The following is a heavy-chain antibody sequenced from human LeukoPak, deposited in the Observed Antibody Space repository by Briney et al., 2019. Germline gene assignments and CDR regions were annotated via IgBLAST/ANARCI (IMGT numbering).Heavy chain of an antibody. D-gene: IGHD3-10*01. CDR3: ARGGYYGSGSYYTFDY. CDR2: IYPGDSDT. Sequence: GESLKISCKGSGYSFTAYWIGWVRQMPGKGLEWMGIIYPGDSDTTYSPSFQGQVTISADKSISTAYLQWSSLKASDTAMYYCARGGYYGSGSYYTFDYWGQGTLVTVSS. J-gene: IGHJ4*02. V-gene: IGHV5-51*01. CDR1: GYSFTAYW.